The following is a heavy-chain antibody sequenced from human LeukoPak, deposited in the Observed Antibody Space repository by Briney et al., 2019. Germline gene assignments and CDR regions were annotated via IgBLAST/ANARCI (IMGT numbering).Heavy chain of an antibody. CDR3: ARWYGYDSSGYSFDY. J-gene: IGHJ4*02. V-gene: IGHV4-4*07. D-gene: IGHD3-22*01. CDR2: IYTSGST. CDR1: GGSISSYY. Sequence: SATLSLTCTVSGGSISSYYWSWIRQPAGKGLEWIGRIYTSGSTNYNPSLKSRVTMSVDTSKNQFSLKLSSVTAADTAVYYCARWYGYDSSGYSFDYWGQGTLVTVSS.